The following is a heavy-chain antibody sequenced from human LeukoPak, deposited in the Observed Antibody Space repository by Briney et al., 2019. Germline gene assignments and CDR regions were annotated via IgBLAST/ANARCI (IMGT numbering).Heavy chain of an antibody. CDR1: EGTFSSYA. D-gene: IGHD4-23*01. Sequence: ASVKVSCKASEGTFSSYAISWVRQAPGQGLKWMGGIIPIFGTANYAQKFQGRVTITADESTSTAYMELSSLRSEDTAVYYCARDSGNYPYMDVWGKGTTVTVSS. V-gene: IGHV1-69*13. CDR3: ARDSGNYPYMDV. J-gene: IGHJ6*03. CDR2: IIPIFGTA.